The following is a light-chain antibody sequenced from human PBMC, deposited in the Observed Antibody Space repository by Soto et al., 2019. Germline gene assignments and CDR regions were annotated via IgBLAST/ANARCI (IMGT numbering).Light chain of an antibody. CDR1: HDIRYH. J-gene: IGKJ1*01. CDR2: DAS. CDR3: QQSYSARVA. V-gene: IGKV1-39*01. Sequence: IQMTQSPYSLSASLGDRVTLTCQASHDIRYHLNWYQQKPGKPRKLLIYDASNLQTGVPSRFSGSGSGTDFTLTISSLHPEDSATYYCQQSYSARVAFGQGTKVDI.